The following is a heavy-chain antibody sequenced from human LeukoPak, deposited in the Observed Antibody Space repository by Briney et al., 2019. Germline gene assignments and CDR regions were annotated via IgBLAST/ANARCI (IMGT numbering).Heavy chain of an antibody. V-gene: IGHV3-23*01. CDR3: AKDLIAVAGRDY. J-gene: IGHJ4*02. CDR1: GFTFSNFG. Sequence: GGSLRLSCAASGFTFSNFGMSWVRQAPGKGLEWVSSISGNGSTTYYADSVKGRFTISRDNSKNTLYLQMNSLRAEDTAVYYCAKDLIAVAGRDYWGQGTLVTVSS. CDR2: ISGNGSTT. D-gene: IGHD6-19*01.